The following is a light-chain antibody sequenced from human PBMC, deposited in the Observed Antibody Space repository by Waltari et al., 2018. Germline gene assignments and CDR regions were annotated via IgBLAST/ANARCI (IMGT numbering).Light chain of an antibody. CDR2: SHN. CDR3: QSYDSSLVGYV. CDR1: SSNIGTGSD. V-gene: IGLV1-40*01. J-gene: IGLJ1*01. Sequence: QSVLTQPPSVSGAPGQRVTISCTGSSSNIGTGSDVHWYQHLPGTAPKLLIYSHNERPSGCPERVSGSKAGTSASLAITGLQAEDEAEYYCQSYDSSLVGYVFGTGTKVTVL.